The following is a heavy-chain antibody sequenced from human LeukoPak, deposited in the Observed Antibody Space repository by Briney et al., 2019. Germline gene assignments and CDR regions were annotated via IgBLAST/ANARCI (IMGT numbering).Heavy chain of an antibody. Sequence: ASVKVSCKASGYTSTSYGISWVRQAPGQGLEWMGWISAYNGNTNYAQKLQGRVTMTTDTSTSTAYMELRSLRSDDTAVYYCARGRGYSGYDETNWFDPWGQGTLVTVSS. CDR2: ISAYNGNT. CDR3: ARGRGYSGYDETNWFDP. V-gene: IGHV1-18*01. J-gene: IGHJ5*02. CDR1: GYTSTSYG. D-gene: IGHD5-12*01.